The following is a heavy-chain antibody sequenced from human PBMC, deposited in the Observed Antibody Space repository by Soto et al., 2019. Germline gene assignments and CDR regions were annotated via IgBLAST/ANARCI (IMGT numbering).Heavy chain of an antibody. CDR1: GFSLSTSGEG. CDR2: IYWDDKE. CDR3: AHSRRAGGRCFDY. D-gene: IGHD2-15*01. V-gene: IGHV2-5*02. J-gene: IGHJ4*02. Sequence: QITLKESGPTLVKPTQTLTLTCTFSGFSLSTSGEGVGWLRQPPGQALEWLVLIYWDDKERYSPSLKSRLTITKDTARNQVVLTMTDMDPVDTAIYYCAHSRRAGGRCFDYWGQGTLVTVSS.